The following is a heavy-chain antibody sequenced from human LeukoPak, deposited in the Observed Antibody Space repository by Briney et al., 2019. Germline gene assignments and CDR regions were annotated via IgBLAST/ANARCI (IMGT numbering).Heavy chain of an antibody. CDR1: GYTFTSYY. D-gene: IGHD3-10*01. CDR2: INPSGGST. J-gene: IGHJ5*02. V-gene: IGHV1-46*01. Sequence: ASVKVSCTASGYTFTSYYMHWVRQAPGQGLEWMGIINPSGGSTSYAQKFQGRVTMTRDMSTSTVYMELSSLRSEDTAVYYCARSRSGYYYGSGDWFDPWGQGTLVTVSS. CDR3: ARSRSGYYYGSGDWFDP.